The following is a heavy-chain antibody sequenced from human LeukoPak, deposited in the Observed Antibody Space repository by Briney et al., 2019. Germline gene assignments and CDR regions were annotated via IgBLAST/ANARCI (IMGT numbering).Heavy chain of an antibody. D-gene: IGHD2/OR15-2a*01. V-gene: IGHV3-7*01. CDR2: IKQDGSEK. CDR3: ARDVSIYGYYYYGMDV. J-gene: IGHJ6*02. CDR1: GFTFSNYG. Sequence: GGSLRLSCAASGFTFSNYGMSWVRQAPGKGLEWVASIKQDGSEKFYVDSVKGRFTISRDNAKNSLYLQMNSLRAEDTAVYYCARDVSIYGYYYYGMDVWGQGTTVTVSS.